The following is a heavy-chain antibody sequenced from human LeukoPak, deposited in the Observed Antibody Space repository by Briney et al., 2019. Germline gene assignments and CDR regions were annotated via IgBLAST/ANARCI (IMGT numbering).Heavy chain of an antibody. CDR3: ARDVLRSPPPNWFDP. J-gene: IGHJ5*02. CDR1: GFTFSSYS. CDR2: ISSSSSTI. V-gene: IGHV3-48*01. D-gene: IGHD5/OR15-5a*01. Sequence: GGSLRLSCAASGFTFSSYSMNWVRQAPGNGLEWVSYISSSSSTIYYADSVKGRFTISRDNAKNPLYLQMNSLRAEDTAVYYCARDVLRSPPPNWFDPWGQGTLVTVSS.